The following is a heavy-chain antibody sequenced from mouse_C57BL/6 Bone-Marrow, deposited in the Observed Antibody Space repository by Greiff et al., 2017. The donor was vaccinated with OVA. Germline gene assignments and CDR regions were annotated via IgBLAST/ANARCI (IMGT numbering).Heavy chain of an antibody. V-gene: IGHV1-50*01. CDR1: GYTFTSYW. D-gene: IGHD3-2*02. Sequence: QVQLQQPGAELVKPGASVKLSCKASGYTFTSYWMQWVKQRPGQGLEWIGEIDPSDSYTNYNQKFKGKATLTVDTSSSTAYMQLSSLTSEDSAVYYRAYSSGSFAYWGQGTLVTVSA. CDR2: IDPSDSYT. CDR3: AYSSGSFAY. J-gene: IGHJ3*01.